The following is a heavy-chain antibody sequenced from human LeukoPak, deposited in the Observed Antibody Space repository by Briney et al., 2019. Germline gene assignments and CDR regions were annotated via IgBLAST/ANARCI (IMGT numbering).Heavy chain of an antibody. CDR3: ARDLIAVRPGWFDP. J-gene: IGHJ5*02. V-gene: IGHV1-18*01. Sequence: ASVKVSCKASGYTFTTYGISWVRQAPGQRLEWMGWISAYNGNTNYARQFQGRVTMTTDTSMSTAYMELRSLRSDDTAVYYCARDLIAVRPGWFDPWGQGSLVTVSS. CDR2: ISAYNGNT. D-gene: IGHD6-6*01. CDR1: GYTFTTYG.